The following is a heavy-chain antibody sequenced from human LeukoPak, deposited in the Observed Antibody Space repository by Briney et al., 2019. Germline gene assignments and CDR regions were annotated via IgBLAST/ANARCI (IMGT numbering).Heavy chain of an antibody. CDR3: ATDRGWRTSGYYLYYFEY. CDR2: IKHDGSEK. J-gene: IGHJ4*02. CDR1: GFIFTNYF. D-gene: IGHD3-3*01. Sequence: PGGSLRLSCAAYGFIFTNYFMSWVRQAPGKGLEWVASIKHDGSEKYYVDSVRGRFTISRDNTMNSLYLQMSSLRAEDTAVYYCATDRGWRTSGYYLYYFEYWGQGTLVTFSS. V-gene: IGHV3-7*01.